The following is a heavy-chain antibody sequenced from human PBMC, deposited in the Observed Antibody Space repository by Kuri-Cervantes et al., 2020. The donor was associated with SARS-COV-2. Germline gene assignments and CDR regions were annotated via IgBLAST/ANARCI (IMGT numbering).Heavy chain of an antibody. V-gene: IGHV4-34*01. CDR2: ISHSGST. J-gene: IGHJ6*03. CDR3: ARGREGVVPATILGLGYFLYFSMDV. CDR1: GGSFSGYY. D-gene: IGHD2-2*01. Sequence: SETLSLTCAVFGGSFSGYYWSWIRQSPGKGLEWIGKISHSGSTNYNPSLSSRVTILVDMSKNQFSLRLSSVTAADTAMYYCARGREGVVPATILGLGYFLYFSMDVWGKGTSVTVSS.